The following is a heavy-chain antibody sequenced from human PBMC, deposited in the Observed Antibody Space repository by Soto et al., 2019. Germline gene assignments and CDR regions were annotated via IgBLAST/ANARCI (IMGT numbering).Heavy chain of an antibody. J-gene: IGHJ5*01. V-gene: IGHV4-4*07. Sequence: SETLSLTCTVSGAFISGYYWSWIRQPAGKGLEWIGRIYTSGSTKYSPSLKSRATMSVDTSKKQFSLKLNSVTAADTAVYYCARESTVAGTDNWFDSWGQGTLVTVS. CDR2: IYTSGST. CDR1: GAFISGYY. D-gene: IGHD6-13*01. CDR3: ARESTVAGTDNWFDS.